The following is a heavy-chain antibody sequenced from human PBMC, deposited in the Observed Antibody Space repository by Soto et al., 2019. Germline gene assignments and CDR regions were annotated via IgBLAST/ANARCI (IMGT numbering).Heavy chain of an antibody. CDR1: GFTFSDYY. CDR2: ISSSSSCT. D-gene: IGHD2-15*01. Sequence: PGGSLRLSCAASGFTFSDYYMSWIRQAPGKGLEWVSYISSSSSCTNYADSVKGRFTISRDNAKNSLYLQMNSLRAEDTAVYYCAREAGYCSGGSCYSHYYYYGMDVWGQGTTVTVSS. V-gene: IGHV3-11*06. CDR3: AREAGYCSGGSCYSHYYYYGMDV. J-gene: IGHJ6*02.